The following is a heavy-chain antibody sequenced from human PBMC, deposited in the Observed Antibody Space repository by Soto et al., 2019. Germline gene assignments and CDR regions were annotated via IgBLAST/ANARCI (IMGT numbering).Heavy chain of an antibody. J-gene: IGHJ6*02. D-gene: IGHD3-22*01. CDR1: GFTLSSYS. V-gene: IGHV3-21*01. CDR2: SSSSSSYI. Sequence: EVPLVESGGGLVKPGGSLRLSCAASGFTLSSYSMNWVRQAPGKGLEWVSSSSSSSSYIYYADSVKGRFTISRDNAKNSLYLQMNSLRAEDTAVYYCARDTGALTYYYDSSGGYYGMDVWGQGTTVTVSS. CDR3: ARDTGALTYYYDSSGGYYGMDV.